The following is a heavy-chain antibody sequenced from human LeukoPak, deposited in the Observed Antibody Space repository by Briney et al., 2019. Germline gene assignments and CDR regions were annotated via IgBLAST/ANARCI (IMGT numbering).Heavy chain of an antibody. D-gene: IGHD4-17*01. CDR1: GGSISSYY. CDR2: INHSGST. V-gene: IGHV4-34*01. CDR3: ASIMTTVTPDV. J-gene: IGHJ6*02. Sequence: SETLSLTCTVSGGSISSYYWSWIRQPPGKGLEWIGEINHSGSTNYNPSLKSRATISVDTSKNQFSLKLSSVTAADTAVYYCASIMTTVTPDVWGQGTTVTVSS.